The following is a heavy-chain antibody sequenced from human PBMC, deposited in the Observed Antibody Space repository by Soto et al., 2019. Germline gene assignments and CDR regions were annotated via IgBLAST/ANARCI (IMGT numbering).Heavy chain of an antibody. CDR3: EKKYSSGWYLGDLDI. J-gene: IGHJ3*02. CDR2: ISGSGGST. CDR1: GFTVSSYA. V-gene: IGHV3-23*01. Sequence: EVQLLESGGGLVQPGGSLRLSCAASGFTVSSYAMSWVRQDPGKGLEWVSAISGSGGSTYYADSVKGRFTISRDNSKNPLDLHMNSLLAEDTVVYYCEKKYSSGWYLGDLDIWGQVTMVNVSS. D-gene: IGHD6-19*01.